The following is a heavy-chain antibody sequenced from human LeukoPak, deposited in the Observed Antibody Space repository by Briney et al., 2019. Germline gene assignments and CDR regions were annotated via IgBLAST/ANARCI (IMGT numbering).Heavy chain of an antibody. V-gene: IGHV3-23*01. D-gene: IGHD3-22*01. CDR3: AKDIGTDSSGYYFFDY. CDR1: GFTFSSYA. CDR2: IIGTGSST. J-gene: IGHJ4*02. Sequence: PGGSLRLSCAASGFTFSSYAMSWVRKAPGKGLDGVSAIIGTGSSTYYADTVKGRFTISRDNTKNTLYLQMNSLRAEDTAVYYCAKDIGTDSSGYYFFDYWGQGTLVTVSS.